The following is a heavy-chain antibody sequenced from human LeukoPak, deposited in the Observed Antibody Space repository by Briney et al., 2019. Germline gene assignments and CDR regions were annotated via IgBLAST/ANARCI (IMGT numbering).Heavy chain of an antibody. CDR1: GFTFSSSW. CDR2: IKGDGSST. D-gene: IGHD3-10*01. J-gene: IGHJ4*02. V-gene: IGHV3-74*01. Sequence: GGSLRLSCAASGFTFSSSWMHWVRQAPGKGLVWVSRIKGDGSSTGYADSVKGRFTISRDNAKNTLYLQMNSLRAEDTAVYYCARGLYGSGSYLDYWGQGTLVTVSS. CDR3: ARGLYGSGSYLDY.